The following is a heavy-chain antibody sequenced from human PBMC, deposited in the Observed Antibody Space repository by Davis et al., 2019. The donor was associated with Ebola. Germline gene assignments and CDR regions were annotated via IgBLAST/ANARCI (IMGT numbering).Heavy chain of an antibody. V-gene: IGHV3-48*01. CDR3: ARRTNKNFDL. Sequence: PGGSLRLSCAASGLTFSSYSMNWVRQAPGKGLAWVSYISGSSSSIYYADSVKGRFTISRDNAKNSLFLQMNSLRAEDTAVYYCARRTNKNFDLWGPGTLVTVSS. J-gene: IGHJ2*01. CDR2: ISGSSSSI. CDR1: GLTFSSYS. D-gene: IGHD2-8*01.